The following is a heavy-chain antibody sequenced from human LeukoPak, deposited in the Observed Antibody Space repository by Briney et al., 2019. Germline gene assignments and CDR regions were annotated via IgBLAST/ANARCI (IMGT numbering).Heavy chain of an antibody. CDR2: IYYSGST. J-gene: IGHJ5*02. CDR1: GGSISSSSYY. Sequence: SETLSLTCTVSGGSISSSSYYWGWIRQPPGKGLEWIGSIYYSGSTYYNPSLKSRVTISVDTSKNQFSLKLSSVTAADTAVYYCARVSLDGNGYDYGWFDPWGQGTLVTVSS. D-gene: IGHD5-12*01. V-gene: IGHV4-39*07. CDR3: ARVSLDGNGYDYGWFDP.